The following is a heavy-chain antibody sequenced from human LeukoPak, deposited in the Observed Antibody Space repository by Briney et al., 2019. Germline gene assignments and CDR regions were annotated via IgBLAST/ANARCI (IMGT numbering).Heavy chain of an antibody. Sequence: GASVKLSCKASPYTFDKYYIHWVRQAPGQGLEWMGVINPSGRSTSYAQQFQGRVTVTRDTSTSTVYMDLSSLRSEDSAVYYCARDSLELQRRNWFDLWGQGTLVTVSS. J-gene: IGHJ5*02. CDR2: INPSGRST. CDR1: PYTFDKYY. D-gene: IGHD1-7*01. V-gene: IGHV1-46*02. CDR3: ARDSLELQRRNWFDL.